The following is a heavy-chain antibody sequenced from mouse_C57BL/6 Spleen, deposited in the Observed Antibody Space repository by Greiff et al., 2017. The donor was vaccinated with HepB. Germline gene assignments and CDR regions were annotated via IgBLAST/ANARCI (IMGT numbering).Heavy chain of an antibody. J-gene: IGHJ3*01. D-gene: IGHD1-1*01. CDR1: GYTFTDYE. CDR3: TRYYYGSSWFAY. CDR2: IDPETGGT. V-gene: IGHV1-15*01. Sequence: QVQLQQSGAELVRPGASVTLSCKASGYTFTDYEMHWVKQTPVHGLEWIGAIDPETGGTAYNQKFKGKAILTADKSSSTAYMELRSLTSDDSAVYYCTRYYYGSSWFAYWGQGTLVTVSA.